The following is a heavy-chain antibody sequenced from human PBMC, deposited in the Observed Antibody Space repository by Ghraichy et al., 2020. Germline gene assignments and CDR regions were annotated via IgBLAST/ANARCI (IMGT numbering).Heavy chain of an antibody. CDR3: AKGGFFYGSGSYSYMDV. D-gene: IGHD3-10*01. CDR1: GFTFSSYG. V-gene: IGHV3-30*18. Sequence: GGSLRLSCAASGFTFSSYGMHWVRQAPGKGLEWVAVISYDGSNKYYADSVKGRFTISRDNSKNTLYLQMNSLRAEDTAVYYCAKGGFFYGSGSYSYMDVWGKGTTVTVSS. J-gene: IGHJ6*03. CDR2: ISYDGSNK.